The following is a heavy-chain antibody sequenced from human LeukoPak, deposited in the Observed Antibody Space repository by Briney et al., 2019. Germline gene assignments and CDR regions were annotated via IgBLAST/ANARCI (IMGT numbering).Heavy chain of an antibody. J-gene: IGHJ4*02. CDR3: ARGSSIYCSGGSCYRPFDY. CDR2: INHSGST. V-gene: IGHV4-34*01. CDR1: GGSFSGYY. D-gene: IGHD2-15*01. Sequence: KTSETLSLTCAVYGGSFSGYYWSWIRQPPGKGLEWIGEINHSGSTNYNPSLKSRVTISVDTSKNQFSLKLSSVTAADTAVYYCARGSSIYCSGGSCYRPFDYWGQGTLVTVSS.